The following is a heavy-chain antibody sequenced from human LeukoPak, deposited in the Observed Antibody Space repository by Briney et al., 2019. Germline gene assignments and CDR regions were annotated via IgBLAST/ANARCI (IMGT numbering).Heavy chain of an antibody. D-gene: IGHD5-24*01. V-gene: IGHV4-59*08. Sequence: KSSETLSLTCTVSGDSISSYYWSWIRQPPGKGLEWIGYIYYSGGTDYNPSLKSRVTISVDTSKNQFSLKLRSVTAADTAVYYCARHVTISGPYDASDIWGQGTMVTVSS. CDR3: ARHVTISGPYDASDI. J-gene: IGHJ3*02. CDR2: IYYSGGT. CDR1: GDSISSYY.